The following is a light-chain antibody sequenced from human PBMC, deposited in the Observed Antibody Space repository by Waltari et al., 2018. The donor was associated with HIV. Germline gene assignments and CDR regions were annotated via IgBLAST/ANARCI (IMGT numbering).Light chain of an antibody. V-gene: IGLV2-14*03. Sequence: SAVTQPAPVPGLPGQSITISCTGGDSDFGLYNFVPCYQQHPGKLPRLILYDVDSPASGISDRFSGSKSGHTASLNISGLRAEDEADYYCSSFTADFTLVFGGGTKVTVL. CDR3: SSFTADFTLV. CDR2: DVD. CDR1: DSDFGLYNF. J-gene: IGLJ2*01.